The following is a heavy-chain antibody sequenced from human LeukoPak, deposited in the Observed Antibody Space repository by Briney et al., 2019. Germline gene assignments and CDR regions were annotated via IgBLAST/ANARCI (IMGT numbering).Heavy chain of an antibody. CDR1: GFTFSSYC. J-gene: IGHJ4*02. D-gene: IGHD1-26*01. Sequence: PGGSLRLSCAASGFTFSSYCMHGGRQAPGKGGVWVSRINSDGSSTTYAHSVKGRFTIPRDNPKTMLYLQMNSLRVEDTALYYCSRGGSGNYRYDYWGQGTLVTVSS. V-gene: IGHV3-74*01. CDR2: INSDGSST. CDR3: SRGGSGNYRYDY.